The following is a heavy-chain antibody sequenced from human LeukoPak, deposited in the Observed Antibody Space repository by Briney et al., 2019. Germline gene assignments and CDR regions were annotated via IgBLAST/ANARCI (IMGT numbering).Heavy chain of an antibody. CDR1: GGSISSYY. CDR3: ARVGFGNTPHPIDY. Sequence: PSETLSLTCTVSGGSISSYYWSWIRQPPGKGLEWIGYIYYTGSTNYNPSLGSRVTISVDTSKNQFSLELSSVTAADTAVYYCARVGFGNTPHPIDYWGQGALVTVSS. CDR2: IYYTGST. J-gene: IGHJ4*02. D-gene: IGHD4-23*01. V-gene: IGHV4-59*01.